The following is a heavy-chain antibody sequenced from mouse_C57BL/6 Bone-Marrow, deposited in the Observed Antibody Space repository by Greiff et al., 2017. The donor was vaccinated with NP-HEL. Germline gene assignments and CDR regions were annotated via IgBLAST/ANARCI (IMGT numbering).Heavy chain of an antibody. Sequence: EVKLVESGGGLVKPGGSLKLSCAASGFTFRDYGMHWVRQAPEKGLEWVAYISSGSSTIYYADTVKGRFTISRDNAKNTLFLQMTSLSSEDTAMDYCARRGATNWYFDVWGTGTTVTVSS. CDR1: GFTFRDYG. CDR3: ARRGATNWYFDV. CDR2: ISSGSSTI. J-gene: IGHJ1*03. D-gene: IGHD1-1*01. V-gene: IGHV5-17*01.